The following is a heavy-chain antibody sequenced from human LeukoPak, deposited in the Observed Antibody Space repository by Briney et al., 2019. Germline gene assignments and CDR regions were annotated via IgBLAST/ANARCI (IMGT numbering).Heavy chain of an antibody. CDR3: AIVVVVAAKGYFDY. D-gene: IGHD2-15*01. CDR1: GGTFSSYA. J-gene: IGHJ4*02. CDR2: IIPIFGTA. Sequence: SVKVSCKASGGTFSSYAISWVRQAPGQGLEWMGGIIPIFGTANYAQKFQGRVTITTDESTSTAYMELSSLRSEDTAVYYCAIVVVVAAKGYFDYWGQGTLVAVSS. V-gene: IGHV1-69*05.